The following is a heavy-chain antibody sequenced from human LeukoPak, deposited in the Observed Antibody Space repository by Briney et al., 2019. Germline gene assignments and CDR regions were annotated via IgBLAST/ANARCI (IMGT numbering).Heavy chain of an antibody. D-gene: IGHD3-9*01. V-gene: IGHV1-69*13. CDR1: GGTFSSYA. CDR2: IIPIFGTA. CDR3: ARGRGYFDWSEGEFDY. J-gene: IGHJ4*02. Sequence: SVKVSCKASGGTFSSYAISWVRQAPGQGVEWMGGIIPIFGTANYAQKFQGRVTITADESTSTAYMELSSLRSEDTAVYYCARGRGYFDWSEGEFDYWGQGTLVTVSS.